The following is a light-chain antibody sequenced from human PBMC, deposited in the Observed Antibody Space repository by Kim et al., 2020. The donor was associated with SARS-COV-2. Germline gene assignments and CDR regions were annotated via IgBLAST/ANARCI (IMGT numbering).Light chain of an antibody. J-gene: IGKJ1*01. CDR2: SVS. V-gene: IGKV1-16*01. CDR1: QDIGDF. CDR3: QQYYFYPPI. Sequence: DIQMTQSPSSLSASVGDRVTITCRASQDIGDFLAWFQQRPGRAPRSLIYSVSRLNSGVPSRFSGSGFGTDFTLTISNLQPEDFASYYCQQYYFYPPIFGQGTKVDIK.